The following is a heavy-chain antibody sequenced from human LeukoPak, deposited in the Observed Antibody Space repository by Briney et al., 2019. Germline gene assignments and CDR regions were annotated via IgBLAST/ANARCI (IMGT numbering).Heavy chain of an antibody. CDR1: GDSISSGNYY. V-gene: IGHV4-61*02. CDR2: FYTSGSP. Sequence: ASETLPLTCTVSGDSISSGNYYWNWIRQPAGKGLEWIGRFYTSGSPNYNPSLKSRVTISVGTSKNQFSLRLSSVTAADTAVYYCASLGAFAIWGQGTMVTVSS. CDR3: ASLGAFAI. J-gene: IGHJ3*02.